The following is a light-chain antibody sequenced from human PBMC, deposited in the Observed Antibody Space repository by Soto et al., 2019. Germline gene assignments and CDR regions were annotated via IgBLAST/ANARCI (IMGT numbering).Light chain of an antibody. J-gene: IGKJ4*01. V-gene: IGKV3-15*01. Sequence: IVMTQSPATLAMSPGERATLSCRASQSISSKVAWYQQKPGQAPRLLIYGASTRATGVPAGFSGSGSGTEVTLSISSLQSEHFAVYYCQQYNSWPLTFGGGTKVEIK. CDR1: QSISSK. CDR3: QQYNSWPLT. CDR2: GAS.